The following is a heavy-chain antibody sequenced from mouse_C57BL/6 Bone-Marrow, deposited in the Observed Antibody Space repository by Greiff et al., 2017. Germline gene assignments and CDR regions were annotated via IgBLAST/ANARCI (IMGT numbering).Heavy chain of an antibody. V-gene: IGHV10-3*01. CDR3: VRETTVVVPYARDY. Sequence: DAGGGLVQPKGSLKLSCAASGFTFNTYAMHWVRQAPGKGLEWVARIRSKSSNYATYYADSVKDRFTISRDDSQSMLYLQMNNLKTENTAMYYCVRETTVVVPYARDYWGQGTSVTVSS. J-gene: IGHJ4*01. D-gene: IGHD1-1*01. CDR1: GFTFNTYA. CDR2: IRSKSSNYAT.